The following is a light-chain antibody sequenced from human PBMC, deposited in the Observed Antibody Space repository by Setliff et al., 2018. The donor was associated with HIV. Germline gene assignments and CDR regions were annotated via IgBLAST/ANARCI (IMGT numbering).Light chain of an antibody. CDR3: SSYTTINTVI. V-gene: IGLV2-14*01. Sequence: QSVLTQPASVSGSPGQSITISCTGTSSDVGAYKYVSWYQQHPGKAPKLMIYEVSNRPPGVSNRFSGSKSGNTASLTISGLRAEDEADYYCSSYTTINTVIFGGGTQLTVL. J-gene: IGLJ2*01. CDR1: SSDVGAYKY. CDR2: EVS.